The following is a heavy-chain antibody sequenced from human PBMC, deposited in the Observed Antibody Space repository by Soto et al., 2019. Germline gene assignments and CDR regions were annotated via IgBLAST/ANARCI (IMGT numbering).Heavy chain of an antibody. CDR1: GFTFSSYW. V-gene: IGHV3-74*01. Sequence: PWGSLRLSCAASGFTFSSYWMHWVRQAPGKGLVWVSRINSDGSSTSYADSVKGRFTISRDNAKNTLYLQMNSLRAEDTAVYYCARVSRSITIFGVVIPDAFDIWGQGTMVTVSS. CDR2: INSDGSST. CDR3: ARVSRSITIFGVVIPDAFDI. J-gene: IGHJ3*02. D-gene: IGHD3-3*01.